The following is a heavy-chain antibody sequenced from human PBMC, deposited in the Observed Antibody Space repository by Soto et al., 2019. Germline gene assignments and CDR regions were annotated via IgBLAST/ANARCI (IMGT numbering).Heavy chain of an antibody. Sequence: QVQLQESGPGLVKPSETLSLTCTVSDGSISSYYWSWIRQPPGKGLEWIGYIYYSGSTNYNPSLKSRVTISVDTSKNQFSLKLSSVTAADTAVYHCARERADDYGDYVWFDPWGQGTLVTVSS. CDR2: IYYSGST. CDR3: ARERADDYGDYVWFDP. V-gene: IGHV4-59*01. D-gene: IGHD4-17*01. CDR1: DGSISSYY. J-gene: IGHJ5*02.